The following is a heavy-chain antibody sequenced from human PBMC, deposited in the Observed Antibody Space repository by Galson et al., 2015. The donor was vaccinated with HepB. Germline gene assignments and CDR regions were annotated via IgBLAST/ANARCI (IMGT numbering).Heavy chain of an antibody. D-gene: IGHD3-10*01. Sequence: SLRLSCAASGFTFSSYAMHWVRQAPGKGLEWVAVISYDGSNKYYADSVKGRFTISRDNSKNTLYLQMNSLRAEDTAVYYCAREWFGELFGRQISLGMDVWGQGTTVTVSS. CDR2: ISYDGSNK. CDR1: GFTFSSYA. CDR3: AREWFGELFGRQISLGMDV. J-gene: IGHJ6*02. V-gene: IGHV3-30*04.